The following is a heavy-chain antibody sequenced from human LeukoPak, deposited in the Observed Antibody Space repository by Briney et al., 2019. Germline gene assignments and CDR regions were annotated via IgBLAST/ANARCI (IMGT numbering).Heavy chain of an antibody. V-gene: IGHV1-2*02. J-gene: IGHJ4*02. D-gene: IGHD3-22*01. CDR2: INPNSGGT. CDR1: GYTFTGYY. CDR3: ARRDDYDSSGYFFDY. Sequence: GASVKVSCKASGYTFTGYYMHWVRQAPGQGLEWMGWINPNSGGTDYAQKFQGRVTMTRDTSISTAYMELSRLRSDDTAVYYCARRDDYDSSGYFFDYWGQGTLVTVSS.